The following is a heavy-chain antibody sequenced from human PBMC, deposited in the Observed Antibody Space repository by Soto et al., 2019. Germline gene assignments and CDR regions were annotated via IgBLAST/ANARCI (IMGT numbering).Heavy chain of an antibody. V-gene: IGHV1-18*01. CDR3: ARVPIFGADIWVLDH. Sequence: GASVKVSCKASGYTFTSYAIAWVRQAPGQGLEWMGWISGYNGNAYYAQKLQGRVTMTTDTSTSTAYMELRSLTSDDTAVYYCARVPIFGADIWVLDHWGQGTLVTVSS. D-gene: IGHD3-3*01. J-gene: IGHJ4*02. CDR1: GYTFTSYA. CDR2: ISGYNGNA.